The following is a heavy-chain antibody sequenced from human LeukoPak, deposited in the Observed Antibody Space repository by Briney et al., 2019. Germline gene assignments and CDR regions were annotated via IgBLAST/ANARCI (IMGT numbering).Heavy chain of an antibody. D-gene: IGHD6-13*01. CDR3: AREVGSSWYVFFDWFAP. J-gene: IGHJ5*02. V-gene: IGHV4-4*07. Sequence: SETLSLTCTVSGGSISSYYWSWIRQPAGKGLEWIGRIYTSGSTNYNPSLKSRVTMSVDTSKNQFSLKLSSVTAADTAVYYCAREVGSSWYVFFDWFAPWGQGPLVTVS. CDR1: GGSISSYY. CDR2: IYTSGST.